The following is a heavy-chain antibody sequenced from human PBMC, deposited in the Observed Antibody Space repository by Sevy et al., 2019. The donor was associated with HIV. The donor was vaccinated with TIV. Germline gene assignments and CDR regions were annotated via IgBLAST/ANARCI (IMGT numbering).Heavy chain of an antibody. CDR2: IYYSGRT. V-gene: IGHV4-39*01. CDR1: GGSISSSSYY. CDR3: ARWGSGYGFFNY. D-gene: IGHD3-10*01. Sequence: SETLSLTCTVSGGSISSSSYYWGWIRQPPGKGLEWIGSIYYSGRTYYNPSLKSRVTISVDTSKNQFSLKLSSVTAADTAVYYCARWGSGYGFFNYWGQGTLVTVSS. J-gene: IGHJ4*02.